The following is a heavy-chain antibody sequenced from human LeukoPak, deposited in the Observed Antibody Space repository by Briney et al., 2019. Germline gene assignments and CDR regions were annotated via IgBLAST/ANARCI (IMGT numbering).Heavy chain of an antibody. J-gene: IGHJ6*03. CDR2: INPNSGGT. CDR1: GYTFTDYY. Sequence: ASVKVSCKASGYTFTDYYMHWVRQAPGQGLEWMGWINPNSGGTNYAQKFQGRVTMTRDTSISTAYMELSRLRSDDTAVYYCARDRVGEWLPQGFYYMDVWGKGTTVTVSS. D-gene: IGHD5-12*01. V-gene: IGHV1-2*02. CDR3: ARDRVGEWLPQGFYYMDV.